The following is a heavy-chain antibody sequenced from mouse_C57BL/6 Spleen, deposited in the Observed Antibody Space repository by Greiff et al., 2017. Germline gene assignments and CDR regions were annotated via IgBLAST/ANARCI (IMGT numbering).Heavy chain of an antibody. J-gene: IGHJ3*01. CDR2: IYPGDGDT. Sequence: QVQLKESGPELVKPGASVKISCKASGYAFSSSWMNWVKQRPGKGLEWIGRIYPGDGDTNYNGKFKGKATLTADKSSSTAYMQLSSLTSEDSAVYFCARADYYGSSAAYWGQGTLVTVSA. CDR1: GYAFSSSW. V-gene: IGHV1-82*01. CDR3: ARADYYGSSAAY. D-gene: IGHD1-1*01.